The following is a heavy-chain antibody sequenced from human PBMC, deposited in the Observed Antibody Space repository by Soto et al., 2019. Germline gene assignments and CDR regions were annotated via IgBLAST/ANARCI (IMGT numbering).Heavy chain of an antibody. Sequence: QVQLVESGGGVVQPGRSLRLSCAASGFTFSSYGMHWVRQAPGKGLEWVAVISYDGSNKYYADSVKGRFTISRDNSKNPLYLQMNSLRAEDKAVYYCATNGNQQLDNSYFDYWGQGTLVTVSS. CDR3: ATNGNQQLDNSYFDY. CDR2: ISYDGSNK. V-gene: IGHV3-30*03. D-gene: IGHD6-13*01. J-gene: IGHJ4*02. CDR1: GFTFSSYG.